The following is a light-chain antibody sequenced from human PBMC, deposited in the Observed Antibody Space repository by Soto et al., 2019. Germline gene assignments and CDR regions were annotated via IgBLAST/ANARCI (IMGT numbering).Light chain of an antibody. CDR3: LLSYNGPYV. CDR1: TGAVTNGHY. V-gene: IGLV7-46*01. CDR2: DTT. J-gene: IGLJ1*01. Sequence: VVTQEPSLTVSPGGTVTLTCGSSTGAVTNGHYPYWFQQKPGQAPRTLIYDTTNRHSWTPARSSGSLLGGKAALTLSGAQPEDEAEYYCLLSYNGPYVFGTGTKVTVL.